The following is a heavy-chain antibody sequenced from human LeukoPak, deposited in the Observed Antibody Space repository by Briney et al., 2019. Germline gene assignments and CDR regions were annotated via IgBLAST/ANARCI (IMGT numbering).Heavy chain of an antibody. D-gene: IGHD6-19*01. CDR2: IYYSGST. CDR1: GGSLSSYY. J-gene: IGHJ4*02. Sequence: SETLSLTCTVSGGSLSSYYWSWIRQPPGKGLEWIGYIYYSGSTNYNPSLKSRVTISVDTSKNQFSLKLSSVTAADTAVYYCARAPSSGWIDYWGQGTLVTVSS. CDR3: ARAPSSGWIDY. V-gene: IGHV4-59*01.